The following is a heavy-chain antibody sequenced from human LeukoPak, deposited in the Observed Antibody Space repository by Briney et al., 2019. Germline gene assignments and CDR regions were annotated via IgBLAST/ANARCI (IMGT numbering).Heavy chain of an antibody. D-gene: IGHD3-3*01. V-gene: IGHV4-34*01. CDR1: AGSFSGYY. Sequence: SETLSLTCAVYAGSFSGYYWSWIRQPPGKGLEWIGEINHSGSTNYNPSLKSRVTISVDTSKNQFSLKLSSVTAADTAVYYCARVGRSGYRYNWFDPWGQGTLVTVSS. J-gene: IGHJ5*02. CDR2: INHSGST. CDR3: ARVGRSGYRYNWFDP.